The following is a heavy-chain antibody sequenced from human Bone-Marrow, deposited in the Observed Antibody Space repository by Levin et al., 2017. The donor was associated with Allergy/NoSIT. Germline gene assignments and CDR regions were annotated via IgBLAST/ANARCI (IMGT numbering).Heavy chain of an antibody. D-gene: IGHD1-1*01. CDR3: AGAQNGNCRFDY. CDR1: GYNFASYW. Sequence: PGGSLRLSCKGSGYNFASYWIGWVRQMPGKGLEWMGIIYLGDSNTRYSPSFQGQVTISADKSISTAYLQWNSLEASDTAMYYCAGAQNGNCRFDYWGQGTLLTVSS. V-gene: IGHV5-51*01. J-gene: IGHJ4*02. CDR2: IYLGDSNT.